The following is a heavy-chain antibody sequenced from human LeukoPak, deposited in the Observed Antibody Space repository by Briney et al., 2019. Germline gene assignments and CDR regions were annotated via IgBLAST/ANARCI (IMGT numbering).Heavy chain of an antibody. Sequence: SEALSLTCTVSGGSISSGSYYWSWIRQPAGKGLEWIGRIYTSGSTNYNPSLKSRVTISVDTSKNQFSLKLSSVTAADTAVYYCARVFWRYYDILTGGGDYYYYMDVWGKGTTVTVSS. CDR2: IYTSGST. V-gene: IGHV4-61*02. CDR1: GGSISSGSYY. D-gene: IGHD3-9*01. CDR3: ARVFWRYYDILTGGGDYYYYMDV. J-gene: IGHJ6*03.